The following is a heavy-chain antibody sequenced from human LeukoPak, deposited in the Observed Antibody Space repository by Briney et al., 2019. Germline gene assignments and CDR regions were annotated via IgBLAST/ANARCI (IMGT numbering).Heavy chain of an antibody. V-gene: IGHV3-23*01. CDR3: ARSDSSGYYYIFGLFDY. J-gene: IGHJ4*02. D-gene: IGHD3-22*01. CDR1: GFTFTNFA. Sequence: GGSLRPSCAASGFTFTNFAMSWVRQAPGKGLEWVSAIRSSGGSTYYADSVKGRFTISRDNAKNSLYLQMNSLRAEDTAVYYCARSDSSGYYYIFGLFDYWGQGTLVTVSS. CDR2: IRSSGGST.